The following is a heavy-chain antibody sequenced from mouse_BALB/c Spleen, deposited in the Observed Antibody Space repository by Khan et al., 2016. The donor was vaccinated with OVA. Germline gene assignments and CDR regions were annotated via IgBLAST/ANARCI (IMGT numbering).Heavy chain of an antibody. CDR3: ARVITRDY. D-gene: IGHD6-1*01. V-gene: IGHV1S81*02. CDR2: INPSNGRT. Sequence: QVQLQQPGAELVKPGASVKLSCKASAYTFTSYWMHWVKQRPGQGLEWIGEINPSNGRTNYNEKFKSKATLTVDKSSSTAYMQLSSPTSEDSAVYYCARVITRDYWGQGTTLTVSS. CDR1: AYTFTSYW. J-gene: IGHJ2*01.